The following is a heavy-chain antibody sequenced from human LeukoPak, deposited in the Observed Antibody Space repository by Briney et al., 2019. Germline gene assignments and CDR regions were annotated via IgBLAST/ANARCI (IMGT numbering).Heavy chain of an antibody. V-gene: IGHV3-33*01. J-gene: IGHJ3*02. CDR2: IWYDGSNK. CDR1: GFTFSSYG. CDR3: ARAFNWDNAFDI. Sequence: GGSLRLSCAASGFTFSSYGMHWARQAPGKGLEWVAVIWYDGSNKYYADSVKGRFTISRDNSKNTLYLQMNSLRAEDTAVYYCARAFNWDNAFDIWGQGTMVTVSS. D-gene: IGHD1/OR15-1a*01.